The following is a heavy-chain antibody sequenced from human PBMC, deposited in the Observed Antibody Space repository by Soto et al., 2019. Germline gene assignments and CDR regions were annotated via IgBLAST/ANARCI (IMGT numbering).Heavy chain of an antibody. CDR2: ILPRDSDT. Sequence: PGESLKISCKGSGYNFPTYWIAWVRQMPGKGLEWMGVILPRDSDTRYSPAFQGQVTFSADKSITTAYLQWSSLKASDTAVYFCATYHYGSGSYYDYWGQGTLVTVSS. CDR1: GYNFPTYW. CDR3: ATYHYGSGSYYDY. V-gene: IGHV5-51*01. D-gene: IGHD3-10*01. J-gene: IGHJ4*02.